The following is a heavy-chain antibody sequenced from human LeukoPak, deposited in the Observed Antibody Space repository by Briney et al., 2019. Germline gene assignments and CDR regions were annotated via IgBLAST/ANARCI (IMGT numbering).Heavy chain of an antibody. CDR1: GFTVSSNY. Sequence: GGSLRLSCAASGFTVSSNYMSWVRQAPGKGLEWVSVIYSGGSTYYADSVKGRFTISRDNSKNTLYLQMSSLGAEDTAVYYCARVVVAASYFDYWGQGTLVTVSS. V-gene: IGHV3-66*01. CDR2: IYSGGST. J-gene: IGHJ4*02. D-gene: IGHD2-15*01. CDR3: ARVVVAASYFDY.